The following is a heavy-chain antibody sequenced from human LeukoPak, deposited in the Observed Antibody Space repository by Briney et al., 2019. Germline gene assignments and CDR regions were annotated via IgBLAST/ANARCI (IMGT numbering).Heavy chain of an antibody. V-gene: IGHV4-4*07. J-gene: IGHJ4*02. CDR1: GGSIVWDH. Sequence: RSETLSLTCTVSGGSIVWDHWSWIRQSAGRGLKWIGRFYKRVSTNYNRSFGSRLTIFVDTWQDKFSSSVASVTTRGKAVYYCAREEYFQDSNGYSYYFHSWGQGSLVTVSS. CDR3: AREEYFQDSNGYSYYFHS. CDR2: FYKRVST. D-gene: IGHD3-22*01.